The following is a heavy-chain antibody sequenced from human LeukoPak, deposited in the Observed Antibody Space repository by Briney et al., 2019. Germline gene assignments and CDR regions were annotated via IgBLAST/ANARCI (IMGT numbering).Heavy chain of an antibody. D-gene: IGHD6-19*01. CDR3: ARGPWQWLVPLTGGFDP. CDR2: INHSGST. Sequence: SETLSLTCTVSGYSISSGYYWSWIRQPPGKGLEWIGEINHSGSTNYNPSLKSRVTISVDTSKNQFSLKLSSVTAADTAVYYCARGPWQWLVPLTGGFDPWGQGTLVTVSS. J-gene: IGHJ5*02. CDR1: GYSISSGYY. V-gene: IGHV4-38-2*02.